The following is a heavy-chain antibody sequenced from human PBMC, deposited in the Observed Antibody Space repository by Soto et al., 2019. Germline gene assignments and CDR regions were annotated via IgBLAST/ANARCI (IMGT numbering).Heavy chain of an antibody. D-gene: IGHD6-6*01. CDR1: GYIFTSYW. CDR2: IYPGDSDT. Sequence: GESLKISCEGSGYIFTSYWIGWVRQMPGKGLEWMGIIYPGDSDTRYNPSFQGQVTISADKSINTAYLQWTSLKASDTAMYYCARRAARNFDYWGQGNLVTVSS. V-gene: IGHV5-51*01. CDR3: ARRAARNFDY. J-gene: IGHJ4*02.